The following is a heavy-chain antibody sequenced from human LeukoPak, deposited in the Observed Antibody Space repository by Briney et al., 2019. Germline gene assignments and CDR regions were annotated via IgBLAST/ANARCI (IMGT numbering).Heavy chain of an antibody. CDR1: GFTFNSYA. D-gene: IGHD6-13*01. J-gene: IGHJ5*01. CDR2: ISGSDGST. V-gene: IGHV3-23*01. CDR3: AKPSLAAAGNLWVSGGNWFDS. Sequence: GGSLRLSCAASGFTFNSYAMSWARQAPGRGLEWVSAISGSDGSTYYADSVKGRFTISRDNSKNTLYLQMNSLRAEDTAVYYCAKPSLAAAGNLWVSGGNWFDSWGQGTLLTVSS.